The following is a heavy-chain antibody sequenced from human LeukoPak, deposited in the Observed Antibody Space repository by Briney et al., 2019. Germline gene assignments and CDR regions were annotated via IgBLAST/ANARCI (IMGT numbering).Heavy chain of an antibody. Sequence: NPSETLSLTCTVSGGSISSYYWSWIRQPPGQGREWIGYIYYSGSTDYNPSLKSRVTISVDTSKSQFSLKLSSVTAADTAVYYCARAGSMFGVVVFDYWGQGTLVTVSS. J-gene: IGHJ4*02. CDR1: GGSISSYY. CDR3: ARAGSMFGVVVFDY. CDR2: IYYSGST. D-gene: IGHD3-3*01. V-gene: IGHV4-59*01.